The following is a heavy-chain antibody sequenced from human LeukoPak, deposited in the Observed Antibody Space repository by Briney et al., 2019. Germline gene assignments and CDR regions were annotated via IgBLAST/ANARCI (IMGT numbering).Heavy chain of an antibody. Sequence: GESLQISGQGSGSIFTSYWIGWVRPLPGKGLEWMGIIYPGDSDTRYSPSFQGQVTISADKSISTAYLQWSSLKASDTAMYYCARRDFWSGFNWFDPWGQGTLVTVSS. D-gene: IGHD3-3*01. J-gene: IGHJ5*02. CDR1: GSIFTSYW. CDR3: ARRDFWSGFNWFDP. V-gene: IGHV5-51*01. CDR2: IYPGDSDT.